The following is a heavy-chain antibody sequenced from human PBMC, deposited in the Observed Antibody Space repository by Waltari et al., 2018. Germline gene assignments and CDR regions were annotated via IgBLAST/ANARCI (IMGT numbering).Heavy chain of an antibody. V-gene: IGHV4-61*09. D-gene: IGHD3-10*01. CDR1: GGSISRGRYY. CDR2: IYTRGNT. Sequence: QVQLQESGPGLVKPSETLSLACSVSGGSISRGRYYWSWVRQPAGKGLAWIGSIYTRGNTNYNPSLMGRVTISVDTSKNQFSLKLSSVTAADTAVYYGARVPSGDLVDSWGQGTLVTVSS. CDR3: ARVPSGDLVDS. J-gene: IGHJ4*02.